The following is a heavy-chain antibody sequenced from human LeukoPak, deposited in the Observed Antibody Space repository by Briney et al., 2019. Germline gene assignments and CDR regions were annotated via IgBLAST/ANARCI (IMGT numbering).Heavy chain of an antibody. D-gene: IGHD3-10*01. CDR2: ISAYNGNT. V-gene: IGHV1-18*01. CDR3: ASVLWFGELLSPYLDY. J-gene: IGHJ4*02. Sequence: ASVKVSCKASGYTFTSYGISWVRQAPGQGLEWMGWISAYNGNTNYAQKLQGRVTMTTDTSTSTAYMELRSLRSDDTAVYYCASVLWFGELLSPYLDYWGQGTLVTVSS. CDR1: GYTFTSYG.